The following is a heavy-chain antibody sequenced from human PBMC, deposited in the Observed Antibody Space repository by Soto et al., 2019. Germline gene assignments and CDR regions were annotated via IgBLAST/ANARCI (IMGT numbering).Heavy chain of an antibody. D-gene: IGHD2-21*02. V-gene: IGHV4-34*01. Sequence: QVQLQQWGAGLLKPSETLSLTCAVSGGSFSGYYWSWIRQPPGKGLEWIGEINHSGSTYYNPSLKSRVTLSVDTSKNQLALKLSSVTAEDTAVYYCARGGDGGNSVDYCGQGTLVRVSS. J-gene: IGHJ4*02. CDR3: ARGGDGGNSVDY. CDR2: INHSGST. CDR1: GGSFSGYY.